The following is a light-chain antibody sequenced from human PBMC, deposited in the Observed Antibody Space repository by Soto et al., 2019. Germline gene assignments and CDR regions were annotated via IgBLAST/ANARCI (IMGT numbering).Light chain of an antibody. V-gene: IGLV2-14*01. CDR3: ISYTSSSTWV. CDR1: NSDVGGYNY. Sequence: QSALTQPASVSGSPGQSVTISCTGTNSDVGGYNYVSWYQQHPGKAPKLMIYEVSNRPSGVSNRFFGSKSGNTASLTVSGIQAEDEADYYCISYTSSSTWVFGGGTKVTVL. J-gene: IGLJ3*02. CDR2: EVS.